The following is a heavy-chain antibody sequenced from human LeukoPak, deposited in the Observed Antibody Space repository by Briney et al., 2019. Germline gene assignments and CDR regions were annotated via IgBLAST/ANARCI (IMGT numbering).Heavy chain of an antibody. V-gene: IGHV4-59*01. Sequence: PSETLSLTCTVSGGSISSYYWNWIRQPPGKGLKCIGYIYYSGSTNYSPSLKSRVTMSVDTSKNQFSPKLTSVTAADTAVYYCARGDLLLGGYYGMDVWGQGTTVTVSS. CDR2: IYYSGST. CDR3: ARGDLLLGGYYGMDV. J-gene: IGHJ6*02. D-gene: IGHD2-15*01. CDR1: GGSISSYY.